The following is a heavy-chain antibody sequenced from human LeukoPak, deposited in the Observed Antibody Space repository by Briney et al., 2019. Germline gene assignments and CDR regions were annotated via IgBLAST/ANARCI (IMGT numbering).Heavy chain of an antibody. CDR1: GFTFSNYW. D-gene: IGHD5-12*01. J-gene: IGHJ4*02. V-gene: IGHV3-74*01. CDR3: AREGGYSEFDN. CDR2: IKSDGTSV. Sequence: PGGSLRLSCAASGFTFSNYWMHWVRQAPGKGLVWVSRIKSDGTSVSYADSVKGRSTISRDNARSTLYLQMDSLGAEDTAVYYCAREGGYSEFDNWGQGTLVTVSS.